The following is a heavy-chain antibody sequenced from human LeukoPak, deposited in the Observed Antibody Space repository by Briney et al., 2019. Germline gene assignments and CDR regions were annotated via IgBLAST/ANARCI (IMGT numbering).Heavy chain of an antibody. J-gene: IGHJ4*02. CDR3: ARDSGMVRGTVDY. CDR2: INPSGGST. CDR1: GHTFTRYY. Sequence: ASVTVSCKSSGHTFTRYYMYWVRQAPGQGLEWMGIINPSGGSTSYAQKFQGRVTMTRDTSTSTVYMELSSLRSEDTAVYYCARDSGMVRGTVDYWGQGTLVTVSS. V-gene: IGHV1-46*01. D-gene: IGHD3-10*01.